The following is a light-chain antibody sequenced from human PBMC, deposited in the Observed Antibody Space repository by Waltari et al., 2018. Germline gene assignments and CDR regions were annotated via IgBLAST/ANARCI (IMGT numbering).Light chain of an antibody. CDR2: GVS. J-gene: IGKJ5*01. CDR1: QALTTY. Sequence: DIQLTQSPSCLSASVGDRVTITSRASQALTTYLAWYQQKPGKAPKLLIFGVSTLQSGVPSRFSGSGSGADFTLTINSLQPEDFAIYYCQQLNTYPPTFGQGTRLEIK. V-gene: IGKV1-9*01. CDR3: QQLNTYPPT.